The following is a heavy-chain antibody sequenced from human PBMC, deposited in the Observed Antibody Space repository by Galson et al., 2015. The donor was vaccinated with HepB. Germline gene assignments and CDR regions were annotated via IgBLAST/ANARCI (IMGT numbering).Heavy chain of an antibody. J-gene: IGHJ5*02. CDR2: ISGSGGST. Sequence: SLRLSCAASGFTFSSYAMSWVRQAPGKGLEWVSAISGSGGSTYYADSVKGRFTISRDNSKNTLYLQMNSLRAEDTAVYYCAKDSPHGGDYATWFDPWGQGTLVTVSS. CDR3: AKDSPHGGDYATWFDP. CDR1: GFTFSSYA. D-gene: IGHD4-17*01. V-gene: IGHV3-23*01.